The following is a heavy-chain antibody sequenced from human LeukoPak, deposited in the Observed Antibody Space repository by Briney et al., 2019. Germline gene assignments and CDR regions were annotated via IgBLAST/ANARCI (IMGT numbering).Heavy chain of an antibody. CDR1: GYTFTGYY. Sequence: GASVKVSCKASGYTFTGYYMHWVRQAPGQGLEWMGWINPNSGGTNYAQKFQGRVTMTRDTSISTAYMELSRLRSDDTAVYYCARVNGGRGDWFDPWGQGTLVTVSS. CDR3: ARVNGGRGDWFDP. J-gene: IGHJ5*02. V-gene: IGHV1-2*02. D-gene: IGHD2-8*01. CDR2: INPNSGGT.